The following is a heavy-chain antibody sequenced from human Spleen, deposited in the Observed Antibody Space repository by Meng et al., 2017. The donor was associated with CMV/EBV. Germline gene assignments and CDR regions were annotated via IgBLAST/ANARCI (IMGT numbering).Heavy chain of an antibody. Sequence: SCVKLAYTTQTFTLTCSYSGFSLTTHGISVTWVRQPPGKALEWLALIDWDEDKYYSTSLKTRLTIYKDTPKNQEVLIMTNMKPEDTVTYYCARVYNSATGFYYGLDVWGQGTTVTVSS. CDR1: GFSLTTHGIS. CDR3: ARVYNSATGFYYGLDV. J-gene: IGHJ6*02. CDR2: IDWDEDK. D-gene: IGHD1-1*01. V-gene: IGHV2-70*13.